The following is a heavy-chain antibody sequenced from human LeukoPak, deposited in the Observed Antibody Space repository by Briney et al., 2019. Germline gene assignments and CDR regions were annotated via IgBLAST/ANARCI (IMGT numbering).Heavy chain of an antibody. V-gene: IGHV4-59*01. CDR1: GGSLKTYH. D-gene: IGHD1-7*01. CDR2: IYNSAIT. Sequence: SETLSLTCTVSGGSLKTYHWNWIRQPPGKGLEWIGYIYNSAITNYNPSLKSRVSISIDTSKNQFSLKLNSVTAADTAVYYCARLAGTTSGDYWGQGILVTVSA. J-gene: IGHJ4*02. CDR3: ARLAGTTSGDY.